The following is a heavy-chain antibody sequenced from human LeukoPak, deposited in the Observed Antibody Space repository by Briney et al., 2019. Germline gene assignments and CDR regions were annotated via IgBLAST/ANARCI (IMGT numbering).Heavy chain of an antibody. CDR1: GGSISSTYEH. CDR2: IPYTPPT. J-gene: IGHJ4*02. Sequence: SETLSLTCTVSGGSISSTYEHWDWLRQSPGKGLEWLGSIPYTPPTYHHPSLKGRVTMFVDTSNNQFSLRLRSVTAADTAVYYCARRLHYFDYWGQGSLVTVSS. V-gene: IGHV4-39*01. CDR3: ARRLHYFDY. D-gene: IGHD2-21*02.